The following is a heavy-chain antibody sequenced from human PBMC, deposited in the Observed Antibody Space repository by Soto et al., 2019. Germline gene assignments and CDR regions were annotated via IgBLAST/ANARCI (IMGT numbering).Heavy chain of an antibody. D-gene: IGHD2-15*01. CDR2: IYYSGST. CDR3: ARDQPRCSGGSCYPGNFDY. V-gene: IGHV4-31*03. CDR1: GGSISSGAYY. Sequence: SETLSLTCTVSGGSISSGAYYWSWIRQHPGKGLEWIGYIYYSGSTYYNPSLKSRVTISVDTSKNQFSLKLSSVTAADTAVYYCARDQPRCSGGSCYPGNFDYWGQGTLVTVSS. J-gene: IGHJ4*02.